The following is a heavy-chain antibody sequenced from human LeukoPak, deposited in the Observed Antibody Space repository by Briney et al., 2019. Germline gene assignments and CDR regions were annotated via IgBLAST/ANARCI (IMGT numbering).Heavy chain of an antibody. D-gene: IGHD3-10*01. Sequence: PGGSLRLSCAASGFTVSSNYMSWVRQAPGKGLEWVSVIYSGGSTYYADSVKGRFTISRDNSKNTLYLQMNSLRAEDTAVYYCARAGRMVRGVISYYYYYMDVWGKGTTVTISS. CDR1: GFTVSSNY. CDR3: ARAGRMVRGVISYYYYYMDV. J-gene: IGHJ6*03. V-gene: IGHV3-53*01. CDR2: IYSGGST.